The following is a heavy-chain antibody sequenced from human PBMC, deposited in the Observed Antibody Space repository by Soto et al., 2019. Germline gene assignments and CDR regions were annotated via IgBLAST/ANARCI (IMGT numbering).Heavy chain of an antibody. CDR3: AKGLRRLLRAQYYYGLDV. Sequence: LRLSCAASGFTFSPYAMTWVRQAPGKGLEWVSSISGSGGNTNYADSVKGRFTVSRDNSKRTLSLQMNSLTEEDTAIYYCAKGLRRLLRAQYYYGLDVWGRGTTVTVS. CDR1: GFTFSPYA. V-gene: IGHV3-23*01. CDR2: ISGSGGNT. D-gene: IGHD3-16*01. J-gene: IGHJ6*02.